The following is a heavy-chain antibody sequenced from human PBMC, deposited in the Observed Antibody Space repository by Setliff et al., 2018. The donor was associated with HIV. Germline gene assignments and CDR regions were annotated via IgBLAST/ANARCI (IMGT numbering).Heavy chain of an antibody. V-gene: IGHV1-69*13. CDR2: IFPFFGSA. J-gene: IGHJ1*01. Sequence: SVKVSCKASGGTFSSYGVNWVRQAPGQGLEWMGGIFPFFGSANYAQKFQGRVTITADESATTVYMEMSGLTSEDTAIYYCARGADASGYFYREYFQHWGQGTLVTVSS. D-gene: IGHD3-22*01. CDR1: GGTFSSYG. CDR3: ARGADASGYFYREYFQH.